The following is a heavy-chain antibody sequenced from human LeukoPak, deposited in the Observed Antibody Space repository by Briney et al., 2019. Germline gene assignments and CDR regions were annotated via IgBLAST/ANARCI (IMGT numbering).Heavy chain of an antibody. CDR1: GFSFRDYA. V-gene: IGHV3-49*03. Sequence: GGSLRLSCTTSGFSFRDYAMSWFRQAPGKGLEWVGFIRSTTYGGTTEYAASVKGRFTISREDFRNIAYLQMNRLTTDDTAVYYCTRAWFGELFSLAFFDYWGQGTLVTVSS. J-gene: IGHJ4*02. CDR3: TRAWFGELFSLAFFDY. CDR2: IRSTTYGGTT. D-gene: IGHD3-10*01.